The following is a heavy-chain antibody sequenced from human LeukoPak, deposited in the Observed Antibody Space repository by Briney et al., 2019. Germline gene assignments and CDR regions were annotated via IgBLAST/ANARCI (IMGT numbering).Heavy chain of an antibody. CDR2: IYHSGST. J-gene: IGHJ3*02. Sequence: SETLSLTCTVSGGSISSSSYYWGWIRQPPGKGLEWIGSIYHSGSTYYNPSLKSRVTISVDTSKNQFSLKLSSVTAADTAVYYCARVPLPDDAFDIWGQGTMVTVSS. D-gene: IGHD1-14*01. V-gene: IGHV4-39*07. CDR1: GGSISSSSYY. CDR3: ARVPLPDDAFDI.